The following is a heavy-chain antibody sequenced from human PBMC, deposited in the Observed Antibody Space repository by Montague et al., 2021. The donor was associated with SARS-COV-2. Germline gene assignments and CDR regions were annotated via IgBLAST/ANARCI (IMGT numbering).Heavy chain of an antibody. J-gene: IGHJ4*02. CDR1: GFSLSTSGMC. CDR2: IYWDDDK. Sequence: PALVNPTQTLTLTCTFSGFSLSTSGMCVSWIRQPPGKALEWLTLIYWDDDKYYSTSLKTRLTISKDTSKNQVVLTMTNMDPVDTATYYCARSYGTTVVTRAFDYWGQGTLVTVSS. V-gene: IGHV2-70*01. D-gene: IGHD4-23*01. CDR3: ARSYGTTVVTRAFDY.